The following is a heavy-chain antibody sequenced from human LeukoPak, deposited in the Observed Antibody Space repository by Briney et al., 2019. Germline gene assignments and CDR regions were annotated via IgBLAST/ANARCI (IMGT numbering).Heavy chain of an antibody. J-gene: IGHJ6*04. D-gene: IGHD3-10*01. Sequence: GGSLRLSCAASGFTFSTYVMSWVRQAPGKRLEWVSVISGSGDSTHYADSVKGRFTISRDNSKNTVYLQVNSLRAEDTAVYYCAKGSGSYNGYGMDVWGKGTTVTVSS. CDR3: AKGSGSYNGYGMDV. CDR1: GFTFSTYV. CDR2: ISGSGDST. V-gene: IGHV3-23*01.